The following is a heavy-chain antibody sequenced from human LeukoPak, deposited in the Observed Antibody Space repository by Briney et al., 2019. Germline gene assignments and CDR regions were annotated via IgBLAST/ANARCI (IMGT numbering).Heavy chain of an antibody. CDR3: ARHTPLIAAAGTFDY. CDR2: IYYSGST. D-gene: IGHD6-13*01. J-gene: IGHJ4*02. CDR1: GGSISSSSYY. Sequence: SETLSLTCTVSGGSISSSSYYWGWIRQPPGTGLEWLGSIYYSGSTYYNPSLKSRVTISVDTSKNQFSLKLSSVTAADTAVYYCARHTPLIAAAGTFDYWGQGTLVTVSS. V-gene: IGHV4-39*01.